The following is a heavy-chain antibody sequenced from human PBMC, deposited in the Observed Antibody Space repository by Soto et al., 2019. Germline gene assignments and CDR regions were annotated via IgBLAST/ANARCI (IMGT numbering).Heavy chain of an antibody. CDR1: GYTLTELS. D-gene: IGHD3-10*01. CDR3: ATAHYYGSGLRGFYYYYGMDV. J-gene: IGHJ6*02. CDR2: FDPEDGET. V-gene: IGHV1-24*01. Sequence: ASVKVSCKVSGYTLTELSMHWVRQAPGKGLEWMGGFDPEDGETIYAQKFQGRVTMTEDTSTDTAYMELSSLRSEDTAVYYCATAHYYGSGLRGFYYYYGMDVWGQGTTVTAP.